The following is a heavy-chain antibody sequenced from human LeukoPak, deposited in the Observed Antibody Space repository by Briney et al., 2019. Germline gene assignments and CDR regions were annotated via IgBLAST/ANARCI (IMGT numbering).Heavy chain of an antibody. D-gene: IGHD3-16*01. J-gene: IGHJ4*02. CDR3: ARQVTFGYAYAYYFDY. CDR2: INHSGST. CDR1: GGSFSGYY. V-gene: IGHV4-34*01. Sequence: SETLSLTCAVYGGSFSGYYWSWIRQPPGKGLEWIGEINHSGSTNYNPSLKSRVTISVDTSKNQFSLRLSSVTAADTAVYYCARQVTFGYAYAYYFDYWGQGTLVTVSS.